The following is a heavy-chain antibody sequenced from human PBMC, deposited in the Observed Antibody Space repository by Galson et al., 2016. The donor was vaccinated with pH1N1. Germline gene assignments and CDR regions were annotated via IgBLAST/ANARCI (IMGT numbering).Heavy chain of an antibody. J-gene: IGHJ4*02. CDR3: TRAVGSYSSF. D-gene: IGHD1-26*01. CDR1: GFTFSTYW. CDR2: IKPDGTEK. V-gene: IGHV3-7*03. Sequence: SLRLSCAASGFTFSTYWMNWVRQAPGKGLEWVASIKPDGTEKSYVDSVKGRFTISRDNAKNSLCLQMNSLRAEDTAVYYCTRAVGSYSSFWGRGTLVTVSS.